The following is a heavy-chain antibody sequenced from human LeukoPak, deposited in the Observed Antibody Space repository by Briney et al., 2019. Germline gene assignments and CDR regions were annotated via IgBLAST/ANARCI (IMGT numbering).Heavy chain of an antibody. V-gene: IGHV3-30*18. CDR3: AKDGTSSWYGEFDY. D-gene: IGHD6-13*01. CDR1: GFSFSSYG. Sequence: PGGSLRLSCTASGFSFSSYGMHWARQAPGKGLEWVAVMSYDGGNKYYADSVKGRFTISRDNSRNTLYLQMDSLRGEDTAVYYCAKDGTSSWYGEFDYWGQGALVTVSS. J-gene: IGHJ4*02. CDR2: MSYDGGNK.